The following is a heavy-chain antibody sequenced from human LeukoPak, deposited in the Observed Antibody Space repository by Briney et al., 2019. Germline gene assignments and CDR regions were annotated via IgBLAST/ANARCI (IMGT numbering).Heavy chain of an antibody. CDR3: ARVSWGDYYMDV. CDR2: ISGSGGST. Sequence: GGSLRLSCAASGFTFSSYGMSWVRQAPGKGLEWVSAISGSGGSTYYADSVKGRFTISRDNSKNTLYLQMNSLRAEDTAVYHCARVSWGDYYMDVWGKGTTVTISS. V-gene: IGHV3-23*01. J-gene: IGHJ6*03. CDR1: GFTFSSYG. D-gene: IGHD3-16*01.